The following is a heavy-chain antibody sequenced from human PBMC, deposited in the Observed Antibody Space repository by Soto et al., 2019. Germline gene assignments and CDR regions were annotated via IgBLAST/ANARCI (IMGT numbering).Heavy chain of an antibody. Sequence: QVQLVQSGAEVKKPGASVKVSCEASGYTFTDYYMHWVRQAPGQGIEGMGRISPKSGGTNYAQKFQGRVTMTWDTSLNASYMELSSLTSEDTAVYYCARPPGYISDWYYFDLWGQGTLITVSS. D-gene: IGHD3-9*01. CDR3: ARPPGYISDWYYFDL. CDR1: GYTFTDYY. J-gene: IGHJ4*02. CDR2: ISPKSGGT. V-gene: IGHV1-2*02.